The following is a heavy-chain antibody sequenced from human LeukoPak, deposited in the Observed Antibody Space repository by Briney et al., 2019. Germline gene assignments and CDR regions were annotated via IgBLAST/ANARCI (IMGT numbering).Heavy chain of an antibody. CDR2: INPNSGGT. CDR3: AREGDRSGWYQQSYDAFDI. V-gene: IGHV1-2*02. J-gene: IGHJ3*02. Sequence: ASVKVSCKASGYTFTGYYMHWVRQAPGQGLEWMGWINPNSGGTNYAQKFQGRVTMTRDTSISTAYMELSRLRSDDTAVYYCAREGDRSGWYQQSYDAFDIWGQGTMVTVSS. D-gene: IGHD6-19*01. CDR1: GYTFTGYY.